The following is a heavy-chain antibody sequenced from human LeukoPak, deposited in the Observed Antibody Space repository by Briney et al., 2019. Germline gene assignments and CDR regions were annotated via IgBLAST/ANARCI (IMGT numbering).Heavy chain of an antibody. V-gene: IGHV3-74*01. CDR1: GFTLSKYW. CDR2: INTDGTVT. J-gene: IGHJ4*02. CDR3: ATTQWLAPPPDS. D-gene: IGHD6-19*01. Sequence: PGGSLRLSRAASGFTLSKYWVLWVRQAPGKGLESVSRINTDGTVTTYADSVKGRFTVSRDNADNTMFLQMNSVRDEDTAVYYCATTQWLAPPPDSWGQGTPVTVSS.